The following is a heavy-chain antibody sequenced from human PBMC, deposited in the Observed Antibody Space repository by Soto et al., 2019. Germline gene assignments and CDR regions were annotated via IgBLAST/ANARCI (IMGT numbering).Heavy chain of an antibody. V-gene: IGHV3-23*01. J-gene: IGHJ4*02. Sequence: EVQLLESGGGLVQPGGSLRLSCAASGFTFSSYAMRWVRQAPGKGLEWVSAISGSGGSTYYADAVKGRLTISRDNSKNTLYLQMNILRAEDTAVYYCARRGSGSYYDYWGQGTLVTVYS. CDR3: ARRGSGSYYDY. CDR2: ISGSGGST. CDR1: GFTFSSYA. D-gene: IGHD1-26*01.